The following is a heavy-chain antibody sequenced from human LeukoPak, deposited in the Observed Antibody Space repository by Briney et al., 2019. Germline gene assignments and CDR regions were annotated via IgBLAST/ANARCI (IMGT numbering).Heavy chain of an antibody. CDR2: IKQDGSEK. J-gene: IGHJ3*02. V-gene: IGHV3-7*01. Sequence: GGSLRLSCAASGFTFSSYWMSWVRQAPGKGLEWVANIKQDGSEKYYVDSVKGRFTISRDNAKNSLYLQMNSLRAEDTAVYYCARDGAYSSGLDDAFDIWGQGTVVTVSS. CDR3: ARDGAYSSGLDDAFDI. CDR1: GFTFSSYW. D-gene: IGHD3-22*01.